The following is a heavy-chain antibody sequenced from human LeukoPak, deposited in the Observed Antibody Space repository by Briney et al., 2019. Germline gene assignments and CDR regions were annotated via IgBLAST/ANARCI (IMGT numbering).Heavy chain of an antibody. CDR3: AKEGGLYQLPRGGKNWFDP. CDR2: ISGSGGST. D-gene: IGHD2-2*01. V-gene: IGHV3-23*01. J-gene: IGHJ5*02. Sequence: QPGGSLRLSCAASGFTFSSYAMSWVRQAPGKGLEWVSAISGSGGSTYYADSVKGRFTISRDNSKNTLYLQMNSLRAEDTAVYYCAKEGGLYQLPRGGKNWFDPWGQGTLVTVSS. CDR1: GFTFSSYA.